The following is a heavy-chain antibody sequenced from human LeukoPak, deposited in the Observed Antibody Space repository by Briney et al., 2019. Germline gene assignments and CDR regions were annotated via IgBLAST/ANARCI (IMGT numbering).Heavy chain of an antibody. V-gene: IGHV3-30*02. Sequence: GGSLRLSCAASGFTFSSYGMHWVRQAPGKGLEWAAFIRYDGSTKYYADSVKGRFTISRDNSKNTLYLQMNSLRAEDTAVYYCAKDLVSGVIDYWGQGTLVTVSS. CDR1: GFTFSSYG. D-gene: IGHD3-10*01. CDR3: AKDLVSGVIDY. CDR2: IRYDGSTK. J-gene: IGHJ4*02.